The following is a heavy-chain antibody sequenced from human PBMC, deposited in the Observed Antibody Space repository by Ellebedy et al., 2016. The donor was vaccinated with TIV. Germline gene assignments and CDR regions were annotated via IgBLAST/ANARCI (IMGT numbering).Heavy chain of an antibody. V-gene: IGHV3-21*04. J-gene: IGHJ4*02. D-gene: IGHD2-15*01. CDR1: GFTFSSFG. CDR3: AKPPVGFYHEGVSSHPSEFDH. Sequence: GESLKISCAASGFTFSSFGMNWVRQPSGKGLEWVSSIDSSGTYIYYADSVKGRFTISRDNSKNTLYLQMDSLRAEDTAVYYCAKPPVGFYHEGVSSHPSEFDHWGQGTLVTVSS. CDR2: IDSSGTYI.